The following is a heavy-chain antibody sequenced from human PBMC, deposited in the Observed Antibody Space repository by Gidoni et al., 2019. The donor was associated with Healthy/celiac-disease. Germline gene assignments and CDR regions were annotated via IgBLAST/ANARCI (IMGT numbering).Heavy chain of an antibody. V-gene: IGHV3-21*01. CDR2: ISSSSSYI. Sequence: EVQLVESGGGLVKPGGSLRLSCAASGFTFSSYSMNWVRQAPGKGLEWVSSISSSSSYIYYADSVKGRFTISRDNAKNSLYLQMNSLRAEDTAVYYCAGGWELLPIDYWGQGTLVTVSS. CDR1: GFTFSSYS. D-gene: IGHD1-26*01. J-gene: IGHJ4*02. CDR3: AGGWELLPIDY.